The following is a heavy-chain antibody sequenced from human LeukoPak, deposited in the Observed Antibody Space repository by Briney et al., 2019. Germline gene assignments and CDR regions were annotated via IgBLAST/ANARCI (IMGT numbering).Heavy chain of an antibody. Sequence: SETLSLTCTVSGGSISSYYWSWIRQPPGKGLEWIGYIYYSGSTNYNPSLKSRVTISVDTSKNQFSLKLSSVTAADTAVYYCSIDSPDSSGYYYFDYWGQGTLVTVSS. CDR3: SIDSPDSSGYYYFDY. CDR2: IYYSGST. CDR1: GGSISSYY. V-gene: IGHV4-59*01. J-gene: IGHJ4*02. D-gene: IGHD3-22*01.